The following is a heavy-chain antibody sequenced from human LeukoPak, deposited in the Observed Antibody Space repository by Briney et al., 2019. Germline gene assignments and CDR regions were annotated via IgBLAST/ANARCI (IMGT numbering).Heavy chain of an antibody. CDR3: ATLDVYNCVAF. CDR1: GYKFTNFW. J-gene: IGHJ4*02. CDR2: VYPDDSDT. D-gene: IGHD5-24*01. Sequence: GESLKISCKGSGYKFTNFWIGWVRQMPGKGLEWMGTVYPDDSDTRYSPSFQGQVTISADQSISTAYLQWSSLKASDTAMYYCATLDVYNCVAFWGQGSLVTVSS. V-gene: IGHV5-51*01.